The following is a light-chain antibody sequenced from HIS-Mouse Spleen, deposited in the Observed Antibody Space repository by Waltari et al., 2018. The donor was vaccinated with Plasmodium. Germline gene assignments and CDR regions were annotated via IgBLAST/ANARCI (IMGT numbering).Light chain of an antibody. CDR3: QQYGSSPLT. V-gene: IGKV3-20*01. CDR2: GAS. Sequence: EIVLTQSPGTLSLSPGERATLSCRASQSVSSSSLAWYQQKPGQAPRLLIYGASSRATGIPDRCRGSGSGTDVTLTISRLEPEDVAVYYCQQYGSSPLTFGGGTKVEIK. J-gene: IGKJ4*01. CDR1: QSVSSSS.